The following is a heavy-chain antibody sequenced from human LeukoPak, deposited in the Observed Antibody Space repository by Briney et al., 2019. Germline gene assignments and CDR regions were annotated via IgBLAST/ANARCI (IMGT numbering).Heavy chain of an antibody. D-gene: IGHD3-9*01. Sequence: ASVKVSCKAAGYSLITYGISWVRQAPGQGLEWMGWISAYNGNTNYVQKLQGRVTVTTDTSTNTAYMELRSLRSDDTAVYYCARERKSSYDTLTGYYKSDAFDIWGQGTMVTVSS. J-gene: IGHJ3*02. CDR1: GYSLITYG. CDR3: ARERKSSYDTLTGYYKSDAFDI. CDR2: ISAYNGNT. V-gene: IGHV1-18*01.